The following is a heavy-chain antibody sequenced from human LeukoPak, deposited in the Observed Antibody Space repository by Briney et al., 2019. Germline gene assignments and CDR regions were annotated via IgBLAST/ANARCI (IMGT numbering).Heavy chain of an antibody. CDR2: IHYSGST. Sequence: SETLSLTCTVSGGSITSNYWSWIRQPPGKGLEWIGYIHYSGSTNYKSSLKSRVTLSVDTSKNQFSLKLSSVTAADTAVYYCARDIVVVPAAITLPIWGQGTMVTVSS. V-gene: IGHV4-59*08. CDR3: ARDIVVVPAAITLPI. D-gene: IGHD2-2*02. CDR1: GGSITSNY. J-gene: IGHJ3*02.